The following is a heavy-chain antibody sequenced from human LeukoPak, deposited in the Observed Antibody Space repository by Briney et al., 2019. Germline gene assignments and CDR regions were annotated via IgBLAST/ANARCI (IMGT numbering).Heavy chain of an antibody. Sequence: ASVKVSCKASGDTFTSYGFSWVRQAPGQGLEWLGWISAYNGDTNYAQKFQGRVTMTTDTSTSTAYMELRSLRSEDTAVYYCARGMPSSNPWFDPWGQGTLVTVSS. J-gene: IGHJ5*02. CDR1: GDTFTSYG. CDR2: ISAYNGDT. D-gene: IGHD1-14*01. CDR3: ARGMPSSNPWFDP. V-gene: IGHV1-18*01.